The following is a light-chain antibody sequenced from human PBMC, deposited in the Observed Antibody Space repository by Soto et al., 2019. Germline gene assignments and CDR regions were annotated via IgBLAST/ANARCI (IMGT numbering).Light chain of an antibody. J-gene: IGLJ2*01. CDR2: NND. CDR3: AAFDDSLNGPV. Sequence: QSVVTQPPSASGTPGQRVTISCSGSSSNIGSNIVNWNQHLPGTAPKLLIYNNDQRPSGVPDRFSGSKSGTSASLAISGLQSEDEADYYCAAFDDSLNGPVFGGGTKVTVL. V-gene: IGLV1-44*01. CDR1: SSNIGSNI.